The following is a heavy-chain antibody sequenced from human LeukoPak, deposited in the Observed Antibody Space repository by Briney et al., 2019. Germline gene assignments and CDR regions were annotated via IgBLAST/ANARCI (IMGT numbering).Heavy chain of an antibody. CDR2: INPESGVT. V-gene: IGHV1-2*02. Sequence: ASVTVSCKSSGYTFTGFYMHWLRQAPGRGLEWLGWINPESGVTHYAQNFQGRVTMTRATSINTAYMELRSLTSDDTAVYYCTRTHLAADGARPIDYWGQGTLVTVSS. D-gene: IGHD6-13*01. CDR3: TRTHLAADGARPIDY. CDR1: GYTFTGFY. J-gene: IGHJ4*02.